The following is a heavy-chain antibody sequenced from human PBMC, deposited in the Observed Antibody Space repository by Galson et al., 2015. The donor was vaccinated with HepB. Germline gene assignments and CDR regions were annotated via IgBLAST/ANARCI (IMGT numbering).Heavy chain of an antibody. D-gene: IGHD1-1*01. CDR1: GGSIGTYY. CDR3: ARGMGGGNVWKDSYCFDY. Sequence: SETLSLTCTVSGGSIGTYYWSWIRQPPGKGLEWIGNTYYSGSTNYNPSLKSRVTISVDTSKNQFSLRLISVTAADTAVYYCARGMGGGNVWKDSYCFDYWGQGTLVTVSS. V-gene: IGHV4-59*12. J-gene: IGHJ4*02. CDR2: TYYSGST.